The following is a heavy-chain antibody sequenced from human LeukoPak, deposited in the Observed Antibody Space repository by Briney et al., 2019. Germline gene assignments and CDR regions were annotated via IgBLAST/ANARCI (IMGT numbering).Heavy chain of an antibody. J-gene: IGHJ4*02. CDR2: INPNSGGT. CDR3: TKEGVEGY. Sequence: ASVKVSCKASGYTFTGYNMHWVRQAPGQGLEWMGWINPNSGGTNYAQKFQGRVTMTRDTSINTAYVELGRLTSDDTAVYYCTKEGVEGYWGQGTLVTVSS. V-gene: IGHV1-2*02. CDR1: GYTFTGYN.